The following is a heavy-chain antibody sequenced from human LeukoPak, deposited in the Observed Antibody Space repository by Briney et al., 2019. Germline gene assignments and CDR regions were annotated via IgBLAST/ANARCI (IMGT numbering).Heavy chain of an antibody. Sequence: SETLSLTCAVYGGSFSGYYWSWIRQPPGKGLEWIGEINHSGSTNYNPSLKSRVTISVDTSKNQFSLKLSSVTAADTAVYYCARLPGAETTVGWGREPLFPVPS. CDR1: GGSFSGYY. J-gene: IGHJ4*02. CDR2: INHSGST. D-gene: IGHD4-11*01. CDR3: ARLPGAETTVG. V-gene: IGHV4-34*01.